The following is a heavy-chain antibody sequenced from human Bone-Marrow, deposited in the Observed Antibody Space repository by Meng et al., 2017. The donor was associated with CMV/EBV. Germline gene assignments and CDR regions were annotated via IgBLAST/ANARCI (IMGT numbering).Heavy chain of an antibody. CDR3: AKDRQLWLPDWFDP. Sequence: GGSLRLSCTASGFSFSSSVMHWVRQSPGKGLEWLAAISNDGSDKFYADSVKGRFSISRDNSKNTLYLQMNSLRAEDTAVYYCAKDRQLWLPDWFDPWGQGTLVTVSS. V-gene: IGHV3-30*18. D-gene: IGHD5-18*01. CDR1: GFSFSSSV. CDR2: ISNDGSDK. J-gene: IGHJ5*02.